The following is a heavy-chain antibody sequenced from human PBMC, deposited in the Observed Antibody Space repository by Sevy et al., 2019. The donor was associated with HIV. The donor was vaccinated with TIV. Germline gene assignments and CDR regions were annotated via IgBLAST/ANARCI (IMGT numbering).Heavy chain of an antibody. Sequence: GGYLRLSCAASGFTFSSYWMHWVRQAPGKGLVWVSRINSDGSSTSYADSVKGRFTISRDNAKNTLYLQMNSLRAEDTAVYYCAADFWRSIGVFDPWGQGTLVTVSS. CDR1: GFTFSSYW. D-gene: IGHD3-3*01. CDR3: AADFWRSIGVFDP. J-gene: IGHJ5*02. V-gene: IGHV3-74*01. CDR2: INSDGSST.